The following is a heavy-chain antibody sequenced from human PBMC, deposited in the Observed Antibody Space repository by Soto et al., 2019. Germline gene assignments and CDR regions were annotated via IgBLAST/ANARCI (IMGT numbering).Heavy chain of an antibody. D-gene: IGHD3-22*01. CDR1: GYTFTSYG. Sequence: QVQLVQSGAEVKKPGASVKVSCKASGYTFTSYGISWVRQAPGQGLEWMGWISAYNGNTNYAQKLQGRVTMTTDTSXXTXYXXLRSLRSDDTAVYYCARDRRYYDSSGYTIPFGMDVWGQGTTVTVSS. J-gene: IGHJ6*02. CDR3: ARDRRYYDSSGYTIPFGMDV. CDR2: ISAYNGNT. V-gene: IGHV1-18*01.